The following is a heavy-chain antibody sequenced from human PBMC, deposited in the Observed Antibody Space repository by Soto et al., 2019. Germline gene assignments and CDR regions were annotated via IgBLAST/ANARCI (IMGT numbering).Heavy chain of an antibody. J-gene: IGHJ2*01. CDR1: GGSVSDDNW. CDR3: VRVDPNYIGWGYWHFDL. CDR2: IYHNGRT. D-gene: IGHD3-10*01. V-gene: IGHV4-4*02. Sequence: QVQLQESGPGLVKPSGTLSLTCAVSGGSVSDDNWWSWVRQSPGKGLEWIGEIYHNGRTNYNPSLKRRVTISVDNSKNQFFLRLTSVTDADTAVYYCVRVDPNYIGWGYWHFDLWGRGTLVTVSS.